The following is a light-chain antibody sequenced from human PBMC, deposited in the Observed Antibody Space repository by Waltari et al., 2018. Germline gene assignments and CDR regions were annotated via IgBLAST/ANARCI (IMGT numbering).Light chain of an antibody. Sequence: SYELTQPPSVSVSPGQTASITCSGDKLGDKYACWYQQKPGQSPGLVIYQDSKRPSGSPERFSGSNSGNTATLTISGTQAMDEADYYCQAWDSSTALDVFGTGTKVTVL. V-gene: IGLV3-1*01. CDR3: QAWDSSTALDV. CDR2: QDS. J-gene: IGLJ1*01. CDR1: KLGDKY.